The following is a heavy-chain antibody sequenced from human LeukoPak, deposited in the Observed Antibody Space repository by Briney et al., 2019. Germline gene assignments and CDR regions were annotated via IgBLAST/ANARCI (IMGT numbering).Heavy chain of an antibody. CDR2: IYYSGST. D-gene: IGHD6-6*01. V-gene: IGHV4-59*01. CDR1: GGSISSYY. Sequence: SETLSLTCTVSGGSISSYYWSWIRQPPGKGLEWIGYIYYSGSTNYNPSLKSRVTISVDTSKNQFSLKLSSVTAADTAVYYCARHKWQLGAGYWGQGTLVTVSS. CDR3: ARHKWQLGAGY. J-gene: IGHJ4*02.